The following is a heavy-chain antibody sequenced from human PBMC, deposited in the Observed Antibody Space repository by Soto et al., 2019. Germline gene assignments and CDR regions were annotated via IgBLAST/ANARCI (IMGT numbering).Heavy chain of an antibody. J-gene: IGHJ5*02. CDR2: ISGSADYT. D-gene: IGHD2-15*01. Sequence: EVQLLESGGGLVQPGESLRLSCAASGFTFSSYAMTWVRQAPGKGLEWVSSISGSADYTYFADSVKGRFTISRDNSKDTLYLQMSSLRVEDTAIYYCAKDSRSHPQGWFDPWGQGTLVTVSS. V-gene: IGHV3-23*01. CDR3: AKDSRSHPQGWFDP. CDR1: GFTFSSYA.